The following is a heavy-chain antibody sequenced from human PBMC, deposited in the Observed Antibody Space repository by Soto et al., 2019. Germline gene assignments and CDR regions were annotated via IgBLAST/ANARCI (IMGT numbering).Heavy chain of an antibody. J-gene: IGHJ4*02. CDR2: MNPNSGNT. V-gene: IGHV1-8*01. CDR3: ARAGAWALRNLDY. D-gene: IGHD4-17*01. CDR1: GYTFRYDD. Sequence: GASVKVSCKASGYTFRYDDIIWVRQATGQGLEWMGWMNPNSGNTGYAQKFQGRITMTRNTSISTAYMEMNSLTSEDTAVYYCARAGAWALRNLDYWGQGTRVTVSS.